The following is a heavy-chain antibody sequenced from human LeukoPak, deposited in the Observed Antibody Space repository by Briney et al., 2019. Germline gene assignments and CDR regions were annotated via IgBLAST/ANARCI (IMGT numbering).Heavy chain of an antibody. D-gene: IGHD3-22*01. CDR1: GGSISSGGYY. Sequence: SETLSLTCTVSGGSISSGGYYWSWIRQHPGKGLEWIGYIYYSGSTYYNPSLKSRVTISVDTSKNQFSLKLSSVTAADTAVYYCARSPVWDYDSSGYYFGYWGQGTLVTASS. J-gene: IGHJ4*02. CDR2: IYYSGST. CDR3: ARSPVWDYDSSGYYFGY. V-gene: IGHV4-31*03.